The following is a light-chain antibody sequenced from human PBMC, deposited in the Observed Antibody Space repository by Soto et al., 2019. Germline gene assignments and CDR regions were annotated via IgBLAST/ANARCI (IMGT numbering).Light chain of an antibody. CDR1: QSISSW. CDR2: DAS. CDR3: QQYNSYSPPT. Sequence: DIQMTQSPSTLSASVGARVTITCRASQSISSWLAWYQQKPGKAPKLLIYDASSLESGVPSRFSGSGSGTEFTLTISSLQPDDFATYYCQQYNSYSPPTSGGGTKVDIK. J-gene: IGKJ4*01. V-gene: IGKV1-5*01.